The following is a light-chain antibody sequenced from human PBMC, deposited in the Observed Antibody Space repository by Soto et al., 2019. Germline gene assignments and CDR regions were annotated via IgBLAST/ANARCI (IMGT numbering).Light chain of an antibody. Sequence: IVLTQSPGTLSLSPGERATLSCRASQRVPTKYLAWFQQKPGQAPRLLMNDVSTRVTGFPDRFSGSGSETDCYLTIRRLEPEDFAVYYCQHYGDSPSLGGVTKVDIK. CDR2: DVS. CDR1: QRVPTKY. V-gene: IGKV3-20*01. J-gene: IGKJ4*01. CDR3: QHYGDSPS.